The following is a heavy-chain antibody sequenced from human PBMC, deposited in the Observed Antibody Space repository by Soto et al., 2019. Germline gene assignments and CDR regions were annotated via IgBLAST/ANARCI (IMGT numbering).Heavy chain of an antibody. CDR1: GYAISSRYY. CDR3: ARDHIVVVTAIPPYYYYGMDV. J-gene: IGHJ6*02. V-gene: IGHV4-38-2*02. D-gene: IGHD2-21*02. CDR2: IYHSGST. Sequence: SETLSLSSAVSGYAISSRYYWGCIRQPPRKGQEWIGSIYHSGSTYYNPSLKSRVTISVDTSKNQFSLKLSSVTAADTAVYYCARDHIVVVTAIPPYYYYGMDVWGQGTTVTVSS.